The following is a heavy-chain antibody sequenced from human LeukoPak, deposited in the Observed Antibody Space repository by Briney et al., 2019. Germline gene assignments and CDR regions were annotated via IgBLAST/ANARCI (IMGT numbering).Heavy chain of an antibody. CDR2: ISPDGNNK. CDR3: EKDSSSSWFGGDSK. CDR1: GFTFSSYS. Sequence: PGGSLRLSCAASGFTFSSYSMNWVRQAPGKGLEWVALISPDGNNKNYADSVKGRFTSSTDNSKNTLYLQMTSLRAEDTAVYFCEKDSSSSWFGGDSKWGQGTLVTVSS. V-gene: IGHV3-30*18. J-gene: IGHJ4*02. D-gene: IGHD6-13*01.